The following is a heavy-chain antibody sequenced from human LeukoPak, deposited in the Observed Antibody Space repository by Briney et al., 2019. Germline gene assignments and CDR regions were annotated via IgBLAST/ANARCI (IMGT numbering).Heavy chain of an antibody. Sequence: GGSLRLSCAASGFTFSSYSMNWVRQAPGKGLEWVSSISSSSSYIYYADSVKGRFTISRDNAKNSLYLQMNSLRAEDTAVYYCARDPTPYSSSWYGTNDAFDIWGQGTMVTVSS. CDR3: ARDPTPYSSSWYGTNDAFDI. CDR2: ISSSSSYI. CDR1: GFTFSSYS. V-gene: IGHV3-21*01. J-gene: IGHJ3*02. D-gene: IGHD6-13*01.